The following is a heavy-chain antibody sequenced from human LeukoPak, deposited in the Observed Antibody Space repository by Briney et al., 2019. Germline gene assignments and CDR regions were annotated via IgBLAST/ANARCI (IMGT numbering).Heavy chain of an antibody. V-gene: IGHV3-30*18. CDR1: GFTFSDYY. J-gene: IGHJ5*02. Sequence: PGGSLRLSCAASGFTFSDYYMSWIRQAPGKGLEWVAVISYEGSNKYYADSVKGRFTISRDNSKNTLYLQMNSLRAEDTAVYYCAKSAEVQSGSYYGSWFDPWGQGTLVTVSS. D-gene: IGHD1-26*01. CDR3: AKSAEVQSGSYYGSWFDP. CDR2: ISYEGSNK.